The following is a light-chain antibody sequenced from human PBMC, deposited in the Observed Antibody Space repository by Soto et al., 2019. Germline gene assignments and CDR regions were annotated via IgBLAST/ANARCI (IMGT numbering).Light chain of an antibody. Sequence: QSVLTQPPSVSAAPGQKVTISCSGSSSNIGSNYVSWYQLLPGTAPKLLIYDNNKRPSGILDRFSGSKSGTSATLGITGLQTGDEADYYCGTWDSSLSAYVFGTATKVTV. CDR3: GTWDSSLSAYV. J-gene: IGLJ1*01. CDR1: SSNIGSNY. V-gene: IGLV1-51*01. CDR2: DNN.